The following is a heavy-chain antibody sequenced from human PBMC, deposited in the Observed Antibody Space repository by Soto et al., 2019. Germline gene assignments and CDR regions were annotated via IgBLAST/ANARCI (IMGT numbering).Heavy chain of an antibody. Sequence: QLQLQESGPGLVKPSETLSLNCTLSGGYISSSSNYRGWISQPPGKGLEWIGSIYYSGSTYYNPSLKSRATSSGDTSHNQFSRKMSSVTAAETAVYYCARDRSGSNWFDPWGQGTLVTVSS. CDR2: IYYSGST. V-gene: IGHV4-39*02. CDR1: GGYISSSSNY. J-gene: IGHJ5*02. D-gene: IGHD3-3*01. CDR3: ARDRSGSNWFDP.